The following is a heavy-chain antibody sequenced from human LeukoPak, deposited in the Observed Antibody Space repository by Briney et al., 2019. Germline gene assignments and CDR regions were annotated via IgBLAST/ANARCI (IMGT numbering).Heavy chain of an antibody. CDR2: FDPEDGET. J-gene: IGHJ6*02. CDR3: AAPSTAAASYYYGMDV. V-gene: IGHV1-24*01. Sequence: ASVKVSCKVSGYTLTELSMHWVRQAPGKGLEWMGGFDPEDGETIYAQKFQGRVTMTEDTSTDTAYMELSSLRSEDTAVYYCAAPSTAAASYYYGMDVWGQGTTVTVSS. CDR1: GYTLTELS. D-gene: IGHD2-15*01.